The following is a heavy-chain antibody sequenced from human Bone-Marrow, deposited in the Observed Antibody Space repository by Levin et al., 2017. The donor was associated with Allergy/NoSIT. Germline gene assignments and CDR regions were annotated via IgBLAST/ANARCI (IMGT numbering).Heavy chain of an antibody. Sequence: SVKVPCKASGGTFSSYGISWVRQAPGQGLEWMGRTILLLGVANYALKFQGRVTITADKSTATAYMELSSLRSEDTAVYYCATVEADLDYGMEVWGQGTTVTVSS. CDR3: ATVEADLDYGMEV. CDR2: TILLLGVA. J-gene: IGHJ6*02. D-gene: IGHD3-3*01. V-gene: IGHV1-69*04. CDR1: GGTFSSYG.